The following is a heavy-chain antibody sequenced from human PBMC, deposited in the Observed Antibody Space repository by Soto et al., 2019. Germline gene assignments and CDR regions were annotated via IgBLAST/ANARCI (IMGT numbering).Heavy chain of an antibody. CDR1: GFSLKNSGVG. Sequence: SGPTLVNPIQTLTLTCTFSGFSLKNSGVGVAWIRQPPGKALEWLALVYWRDEKRYSPSLKNRLTITKDTSKNEVVLTMTNMDPLDTATYYCAHKEYYFATGTSYNARWFEPWGQGILVAVSS. CDR3: AHKEYYFATGTSYNARWFEP. J-gene: IGHJ5*02. V-gene: IGHV2-5*01. CDR2: VYWRDEK. D-gene: IGHD3-10*01.